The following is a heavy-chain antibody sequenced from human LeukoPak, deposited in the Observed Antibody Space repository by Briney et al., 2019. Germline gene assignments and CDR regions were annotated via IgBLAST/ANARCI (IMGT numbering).Heavy chain of an antibody. Sequence: GGSLRLSCTASGFTFGDYAMSWFRQAPGKGLEWVGFIRSKAYGGTTEYAASVKGRFTISRDDSKSIAYLQMNSLKTEDTAVYCCKSGSGWYVRSGFDYWGQGTLVTVSS. V-gene: IGHV3-49*03. CDR3: KSGSGWYVRSGFDY. D-gene: IGHD6-19*01. CDR1: GFTFGDYA. CDR2: IRSKAYGGTT. J-gene: IGHJ4*02.